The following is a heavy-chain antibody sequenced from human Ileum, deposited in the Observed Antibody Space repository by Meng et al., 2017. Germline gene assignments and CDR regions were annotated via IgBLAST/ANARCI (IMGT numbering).Heavy chain of an antibody. CDR3: ASGSGSLDY. CDR2: TYYRSKWYS. CDR1: GGSVSSNIAA. Sequence: VKLQRSGPGLVKPSQPLSPTCAVSGGSVSSNIAAWNWIRQSPLRGLEWLGRTYYRSKWYSEYAVSVKSRISITPDTSKNQFSLQMNSVTPEDTAVYYCASGSGSLDYWGPGTLVTVSS. V-gene: IGHV6-1*01. D-gene: IGHD3-3*01. J-gene: IGHJ4*02.